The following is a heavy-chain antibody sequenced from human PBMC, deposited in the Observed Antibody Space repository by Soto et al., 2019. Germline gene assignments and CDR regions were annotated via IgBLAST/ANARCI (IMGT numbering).Heavy chain of an antibody. CDR2: IYYSGST. CDR1: GGSISSYY. J-gene: IGHJ4*02. V-gene: IGHV4-59*08. D-gene: IGHD6-13*01. Sequence: TLSLTCTVSGGSISSYYWSWIRQPPGKGLEWIGYIYYSGSTNYNPSLKSRVTISVDTSKNQFSLKLSSVTAADTAVYYCARAGSSSSWYFDYWGQGTLVTVSS. CDR3: ARAGSSSSWYFDY.